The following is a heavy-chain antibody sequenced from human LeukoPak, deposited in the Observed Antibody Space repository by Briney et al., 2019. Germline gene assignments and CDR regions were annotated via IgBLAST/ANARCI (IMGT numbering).Heavy chain of an antibody. Sequence: GGSLRLSCAASGFTFSSYAMHWVRQAPGKGLEWVAVISYDGSNKYYADSVKGRFTISRDNSKNTLYLQMNSLRAEDTAVYYCAREHCSSTSCEWSYYYMDVWGKGTTVTVSS. D-gene: IGHD2-2*01. CDR1: GFTFSSYA. J-gene: IGHJ6*03. V-gene: IGHV3-30*01. CDR2: ISYDGSNK. CDR3: AREHCSSTSCEWSYYYMDV.